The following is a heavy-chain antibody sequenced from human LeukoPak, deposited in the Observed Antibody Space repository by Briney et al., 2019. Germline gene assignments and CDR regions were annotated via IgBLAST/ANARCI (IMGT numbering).Heavy chain of an antibody. D-gene: IGHD1-26*01. V-gene: IGHV3-23*01. Sequence: PGGSLRLSCAASGFTFSNSAMTWVRQAPGKGPEWVSAISDSGGKTHYADSVKGRFTISRDNSKNTLYLQMNSLRVEDTAIYYCAKDWSCDYWGQGTLITVSS. CDR1: GFTFSNSA. CDR3: AKDWSCDY. CDR2: ISDSGGKT. J-gene: IGHJ4*02.